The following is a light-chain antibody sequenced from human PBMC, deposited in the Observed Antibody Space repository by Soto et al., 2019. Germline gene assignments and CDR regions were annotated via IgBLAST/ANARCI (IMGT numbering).Light chain of an antibody. CDR3: CSYTSSSTLYV. CDR1: SSDVGGYNY. Sequence: QSALTQPASVSGSAGQSITISCTGTSSDVGGYNYVSWYQQHPGKAPKLMIYEVSNRPSGVSNRFSGSKSGNTASLTISGLQAEDEADSYCCSYTSSSTLYVFGTGTKVTVL. V-gene: IGLV2-14*01. CDR2: EVS. J-gene: IGLJ1*01.